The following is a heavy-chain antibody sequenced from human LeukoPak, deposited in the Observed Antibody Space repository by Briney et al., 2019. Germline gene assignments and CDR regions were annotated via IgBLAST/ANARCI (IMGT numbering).Heavy chain of an antibody. Sequence: GGSLRLSCAASGFTFSSYWMHWVRHAPGEGLVWVSRINSDESRTTYADSVKGRFTISRDNAKSTLHLHMNSLRAEDTAVYYCVRVGGYYFDYWGQGTLVTVSS. J-gene: IGHJ4*02. CDR1: GFTFSSYW. CDR3: VRVGGYYFDY. V-gene: IGHV3-74*01. D-gene: IGHD3-10*01. CDR2: INSDESRT.